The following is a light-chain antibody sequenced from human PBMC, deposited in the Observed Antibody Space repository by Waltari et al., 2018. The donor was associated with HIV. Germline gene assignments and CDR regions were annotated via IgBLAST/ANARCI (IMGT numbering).Light chain of an antibody. CDR3: SSYTSSTTWV. Sequence: QSTLTQTASAAGSPGQLVAIPCTGTNGDVVGYNCVSWYQPHPGKAPKLMMFEVSHRPSGVSNRFSGSKSGNTASLTISGLQAEDEADYYCSSYTSSTTWVFGRGTRVTVL. J-gene: IGLJ3*02. CDR2: EVS. CDR1: NGDVVGYNC. V-gene: IGLV2-14*01.